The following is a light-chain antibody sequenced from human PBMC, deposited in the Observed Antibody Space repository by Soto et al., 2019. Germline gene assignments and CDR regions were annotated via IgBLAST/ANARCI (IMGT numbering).Light chain of an antibody. J-gene: IGKJ4*01. CDR2: AAS. CDR3: QQSYSTLSLT. Sequence: DIQMTQSPSSLSASVGDRVTITCRASQSISSSLNWYQQKPGKAPKLLIYAASSLQSGVPSRSSGSGSGTDFTLTISSLQPEDFATYYCQQSYSTLSLTFGGGTKVEIK. CDR1: QSISSS. V-gene: IGKV1-39*01.